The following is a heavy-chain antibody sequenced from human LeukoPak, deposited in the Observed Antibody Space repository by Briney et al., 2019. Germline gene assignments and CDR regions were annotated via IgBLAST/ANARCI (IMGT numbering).Heavy chain of an antibody. D-gene: IGHD1-14*01. CDR1: GGSKNSYY. CDR3: ARQPGGTAAFDI. J-gene: IGHJ3*02. Sequence: ASETLSLTCTVSGGSKNSYYWSRIRQPPGKGLEWVGYIYYTGGETNYNPSLKSRLTISVDTSKNQFSLMLTSVTAADTAVYYCARQPGGTAAFDIWAQGTMVTVSS. CDR2: IYYTGGET. V-gene: IGHV4-59*08.